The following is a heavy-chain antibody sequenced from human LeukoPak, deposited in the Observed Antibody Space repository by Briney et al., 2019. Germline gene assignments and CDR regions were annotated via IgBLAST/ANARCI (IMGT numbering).Heavy chain of an antibody. V-gene: IGHV1-69*13. CDR3: ARDRWEGFRGSLDY. Sequence: GASVKVSCKGSGYTFTSYGISWVRQAPGQGLEWMGGIIPIFGTANYAQKFPGRVTITADESTSTAYMELSSLRSEDTAVYYCARDRWEGFRGSLDYWGQGTLVTVSS. J-gene: IGHJ4*02. D-gene: IGHD6-13*01. CDR2: IIPIFGTA. CDR1: GYTFTSYG.